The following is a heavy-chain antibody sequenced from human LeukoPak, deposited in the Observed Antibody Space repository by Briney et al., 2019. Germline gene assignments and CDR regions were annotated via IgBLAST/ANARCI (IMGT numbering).Heavy chain of an antibody. J-gene: IGHJ4*02. V-gene: IGHV4-59*01. CDR1: GGSISSYY. CDR2: IYYSGST. D-gene: IGHD3-22*01. Sequence: SETLSLTCTVSGGSISSYYWSWIRQPPGKGLEWIGYIYYSGSTNYNPSLKSRVTISVDTSKNQFSLKLSSVTAADTAVYYCARVCGRYYDSSGYPSWGGHIDYWGQGTLVTVSS. CDR3: ARVCGRYYDSSGYPSWGGHIDY.